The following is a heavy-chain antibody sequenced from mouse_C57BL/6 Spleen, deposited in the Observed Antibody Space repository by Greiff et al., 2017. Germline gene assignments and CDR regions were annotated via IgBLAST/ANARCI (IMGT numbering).Heavy chain of an antibody. V-gene: IGHV1-18*01. D-gene: IGHD1-1*01. J-gene: IGHJ1*03. CDR3: AREAYYGSSDWYFDV. CDR2: INPNTGGT. Sequence: EVQLQQSGPELVKPGASVTIPCKASGYTFTDYNMDWVKQSPGKSLEWIGDINPNTGGTIYNQKFKGKATLTVDKSSSTAYMELRSLTSEDTAVYYCAREAYYGSSDWYFDVWGTGTTVTVSS. CDR1: GYTFTDYN.